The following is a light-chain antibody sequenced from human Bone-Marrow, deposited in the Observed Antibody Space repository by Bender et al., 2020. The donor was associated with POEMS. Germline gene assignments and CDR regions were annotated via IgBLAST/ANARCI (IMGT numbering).Light chain of an antibody. CDR1: NTALGPHSV. CDR2: ENS. J-gene: IGLJ3*02. Sequence: QSALTQPASVSESPGQSITVSCTGDNTALGPHSVVSWYQQHPGKVPKLMIYENSKRPSGVSDRFSGSKSGNTASLTISGLQAEDEADYYCSSYTNSDTLWVFGGGTSVTVL. V-gene: IGLV2-14*02. CDR3: SSYTNSDTLWV.